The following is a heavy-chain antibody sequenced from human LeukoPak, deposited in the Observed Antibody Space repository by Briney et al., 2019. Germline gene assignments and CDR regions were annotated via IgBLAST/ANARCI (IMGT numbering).Heavy chain of an antibody. CDR3: ARDLRGGGGSSSSPA. D-gene: IGHD6-6*01. V-gene: IGHV3-30*04. CDR1: GFTFSSYA. J-gene: IGHJ5*02. CDR2: ISYDGTNE. Sequence: GGSLRLSCAASGFTFSSYAMHWVRQAPGKGLEWVAFISYDGTNEYYADSVRGRFTISRDNSKNTLYLQMNSLRAEDTAVYYCARDLRGGGGSSSSPAWGQGTLVTVSS.